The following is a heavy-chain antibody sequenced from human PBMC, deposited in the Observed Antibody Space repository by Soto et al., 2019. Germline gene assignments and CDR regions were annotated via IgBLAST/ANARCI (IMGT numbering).Heavy chain of an antibody. CDR1: GGSISSYY. V-gene: IGHV4-59*01. CDR2: IYYSGNT. J-gene: IGHJ5*02. CDR3: ARHSSSTRGWFDP. Sequence: SETLSLTCTVSGGSISSYYWSWIRQPPGKGLEWIGYIYYSGNTYYNPSLKSRVTISVDTSKNQFSLKLSSVTAADMAVYYCARHSSSTRGWFDPWGQGTLVTVSS. D-gene: IGHD2-2*01.